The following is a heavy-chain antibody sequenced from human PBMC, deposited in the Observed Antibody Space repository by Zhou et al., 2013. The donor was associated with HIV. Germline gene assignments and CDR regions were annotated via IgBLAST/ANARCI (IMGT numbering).Heavy chain of an antibody. CDR2: IYTSGTT. V-gene: IGHV4-4*07. CDR1: GGSISNYY. J-gene: IGHJ4*02. D-gene: IGHD6-13*01. CDR3: ATFPPWHIATSFDY. Sequence: QVQLQESGPGLVKPSETLSLTCTVSGGSISNYYWSWIRQPAGKGLEWIGRIYTSGTTNYNPSLKSRVTMSVDTSKNQFSLKLSSVTAADTAVYYCATFPPWHIATSFDYWGQGTLVTVSS.